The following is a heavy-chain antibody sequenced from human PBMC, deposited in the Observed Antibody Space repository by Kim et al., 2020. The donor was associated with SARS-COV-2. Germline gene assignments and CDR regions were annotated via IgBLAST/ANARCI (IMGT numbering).Heavy chain of an antibody. J-gene: IGHJ4*02. CDR3: ASRIYTSFDS. CDR2: RT. V-gene: IGHV3-74*01. Sequence: RTTYADSVKGRFTVSRDNAKNTLYLQMNNLRAEDTAMYYCASRIYTSFDSWGQGPLVTVSS.